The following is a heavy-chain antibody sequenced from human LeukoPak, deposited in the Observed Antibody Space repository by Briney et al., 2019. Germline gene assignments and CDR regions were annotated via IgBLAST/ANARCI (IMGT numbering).Heavy chain of an antibody. D-gene: IGHD2-21*01. CDR3: ARGRALFD. CDR2: INNSGSS. Sequence: SETLSLTCAVYSGSFSGYYWNWIRQPPGKGLEWIGEINNSGSSNYNPSLKSRVTISLDMSKNQFSLKLTSVTAADTAVYYCARGRALFDWGQGTLVTVSS. J-gene: IGHJ4*02. CDR1: SGSFSGYY. V-gene: IGHV4-34*01.